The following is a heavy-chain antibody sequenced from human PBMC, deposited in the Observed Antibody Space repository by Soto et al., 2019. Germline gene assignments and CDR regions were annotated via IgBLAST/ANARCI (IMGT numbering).Heavy chain of an antibody. V-gene: IGHV3-7*04. CDR2: VKQDGSES. J-gene: IGHJ4*02. CDR3: ARGLYTFGWFMDYFDL. D-gene: IGHD3-9*01. Sequence: EVQLVESGGGLVQPGGSLRLTCEASGFTFSSYWMSWVRQAPGKGLEWVGNVKQDGSESYYVDSVKGRFTIFRDNAKNSLYLQMNSLRVEDMAVYFCARGLYTFGWFMDYFDLWGQGSLVTVSS. CDR1: GFTFSSYW.